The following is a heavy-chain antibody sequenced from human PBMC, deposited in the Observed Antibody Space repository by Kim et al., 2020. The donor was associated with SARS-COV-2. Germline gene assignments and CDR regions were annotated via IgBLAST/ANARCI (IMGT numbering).Heavy chain of an antibody. D-gene: IGHD6-13*01. J-gene: IGHJ5*02. CDR3: AKDRAAAGLKRNWFDP. CDR1: GFTFDDYA. V-gene: IGHV3-9*01. Sequence: GGSLRLSCAASGFTFDDYAMHWVRQAPGKGLEWVSGISWNSGSIGYADSVKGRFTISRDNAKNSLYLQMNSLRAEDTALYYCAKDRAAAGLKRNWFDPWGQGTLVTVSS. CDR2: ISWNSGSI.